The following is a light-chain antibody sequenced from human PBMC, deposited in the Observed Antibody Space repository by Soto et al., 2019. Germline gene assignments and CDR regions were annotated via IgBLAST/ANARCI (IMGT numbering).Light chain of an antibody. CDR2: EVT. CDR1: GSDIAVYDF. CDR3: SSYAGSNTLV. V-gene: IGLV2-8*01. J-gene: IGLJ2*01. Sequence: QSALTQPPSASGSPGQSVPISCAGSGSDIAVYDFVSWYQQHPGTAPKLIIYEVTKRPSGVPDRFSGSKSASTASLTVSGLQAEDEADYYCSSYAGSNTLVFGGGTKLTVL.